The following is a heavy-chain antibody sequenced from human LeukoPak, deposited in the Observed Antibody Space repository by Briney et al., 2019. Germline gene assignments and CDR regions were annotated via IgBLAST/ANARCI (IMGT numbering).Heavy chain of an antibody. D-gene: IGHD6-13*01. CDR1: GGSISSSSYY. J-gene: IGHJ4*02. Sequence: SETLFLTCTVSGGSISSSSYYWGWIRQPPGRGLDWIGSISYSGSTYYKPSLKSRVTISVDTSKNQFSLKLSSVTAADTAVYYCARSFIVVAAPYYFDYWGQGTLVTVSS. CDR2: ISYSGST. V-gene: IGHV4-39*07. CDR3: ARSFIVVAAPYYFDY.